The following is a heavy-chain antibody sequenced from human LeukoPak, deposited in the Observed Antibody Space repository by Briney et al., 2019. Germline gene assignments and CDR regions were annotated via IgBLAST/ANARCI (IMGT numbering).Heavy chain of an antibody. J-gene: IGHJ4*02. CDR3: AKGGYSSGWYEDY. Sequence: GGSLRLSCAASRFTFSSYAMSWVRQAPGKGLGWVSAISGSGGSTYYADSVKGRFTISRDNSKNTLYLQMNSLRAEDTAVYYCAKGGYSSGWYEDYWGQGTLVTVSS. D-gene: IGHD6-19*01. CDR1: RFTFSSYA. V-gene: IGHV3-23*01. CDR2: ISGSGGST.